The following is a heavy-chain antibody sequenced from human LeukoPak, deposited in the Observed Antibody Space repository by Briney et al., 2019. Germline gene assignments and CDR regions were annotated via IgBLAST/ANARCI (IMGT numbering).Heavy chain of an antibody. V-gene: IGHV4-39*07. CDR3: ARVYGYCSSTSCYTQWFDP. CDR1: GVSISSSGYY. Sequence: SETLSLTCTVSGVSISSSGYYWGWLRQPPGKGLECIGSISYTGSTYYNPSLKSRVTISLDTSKNQFSLKLSSVTAADTAVYYCARVYGYCSSTSCYTQWFDPWGQGTLVTVSS. D-gene: IGHD2-2*03. CDR2: ISYTGST. J-gene: IGHJ5*02.